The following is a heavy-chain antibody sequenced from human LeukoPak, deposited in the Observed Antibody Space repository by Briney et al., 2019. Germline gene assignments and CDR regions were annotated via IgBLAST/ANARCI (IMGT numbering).Heavy chain of an antibody. CDR1: GGSISSYY. V-gene: IGHV4-59*01. Sequence: SETLSLTCSVSGGSISSYYWSWIRQPPGKGLEWIGYIYYSGSTNYNPSLKSRVTISVDTSKNQFSLKLSSVTAADTAVYYCAGGVAPTGGFYFDYWGQGTLVTVSS. D-gene: IGHD5-12*01. CDR2: IYYSGST. CDR3: AGGVAPTGGFYFDY. J-gene: IGHJ4*02.